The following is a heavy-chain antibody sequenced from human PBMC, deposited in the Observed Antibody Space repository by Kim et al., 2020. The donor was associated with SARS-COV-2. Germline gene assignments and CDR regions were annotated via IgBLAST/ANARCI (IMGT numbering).Heavy chain of an antibody. Sequence: ASVKVSCKVSGYTLTELSMHWVRQAPGKGLEWMGGFDPEDGETIYAQKFQGRVTMTEDTSTDTAYMELSSLRSEDTAVYYCATGPRYCGGDCRHLYYYGMDVWGQGTTVTVSS. J-gene: IGHJ6*02. CDR3: ATGPRYCGGDCRHLYYYGMDV. V-gene: IGHV1-24*01. D-gene: IGHD2-21*02. CDR2: FDPEDGET. CDR1: GYTLTELS.